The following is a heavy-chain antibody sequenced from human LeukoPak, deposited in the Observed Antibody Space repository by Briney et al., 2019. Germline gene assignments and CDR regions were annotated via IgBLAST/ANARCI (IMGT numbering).Heavy chain of an antibody. CDR3: ARGDGPTVTADYFQN. CDR2: IKQDGSEK. CDR1: GFTFSSYW. J-gene: IGHJ1*01. D-gene: IGHD4-17*01. V-gene: IGHV3-7*03. Sequence: GGSLRLSRAASGFTFSSYWMSWVRQAPGKGLEWVANIKQDGSEKYYVDSVKGRFNISRDNAKNSLFLQMNSLRDEDTAFYYCARGDGPTVTADYFQNWGQGTLVTVS.